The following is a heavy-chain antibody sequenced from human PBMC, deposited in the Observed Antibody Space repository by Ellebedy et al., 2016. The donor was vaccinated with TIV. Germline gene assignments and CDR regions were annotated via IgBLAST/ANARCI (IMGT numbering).Heavy chain of an antibody. V-gene: IGHV4-34*01. CDR3: AKWTVGYCSSASCYTGDY. Sequence: MPSETLSLTCAVYGGSFNNYYWSWIRQLPGKGLEWIGEFNLGGTTNYSPTLKSRVTISVDTTKNQFSLKLNSVTAADTAVYYCAKWTVGYCSSASCYTGDYWGQGSLVTVSS. J-gene: IGHJ4*02. D-gene: IGHD2-2*02. CDR1: GGSFNNYY. CDR2: FNLGGTT.